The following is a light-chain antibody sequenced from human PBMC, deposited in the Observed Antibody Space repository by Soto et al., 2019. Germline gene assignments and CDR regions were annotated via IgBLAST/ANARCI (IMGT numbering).Light chain of an antibody. Sequence: DIQMTQSPSSLSASVGDRVTITCQASQDISNYLNWYQQKPGKAPKLLIYDASNLATGVPSRFSGSKSGTDFTFTISGLQPEDIATYYCQRYLNRLTFGPGTKVDIK. J-gene: IGKJ3*01. CDR3: QRYLNRLT. CDR2: DAS. V-gene: IGKV1-33*01. CDR1: QDISNY.